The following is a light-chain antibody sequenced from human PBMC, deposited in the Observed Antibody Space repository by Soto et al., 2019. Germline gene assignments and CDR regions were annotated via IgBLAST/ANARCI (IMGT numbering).Light chain of an antibody. CDR3: CSYTTSSTYV. V-gene: IGLV2-14*03. J-gene: IGLJ1*01. CDR2: DVS. Sequence: QSVLTQPASVSGSPGQSIAISCTGTSSDVGGYNYVSWYQQHPGKAPKLMIYDVSNRPSGISTRFSGSKSGNTASLTISGLQAEDEADYYCCSYTTSSTYVFGPGTKVTVL. CDR1: SSDVGGYNY.